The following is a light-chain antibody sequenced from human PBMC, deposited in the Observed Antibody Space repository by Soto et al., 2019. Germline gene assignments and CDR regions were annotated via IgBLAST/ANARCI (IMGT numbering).Light chain of an antibody. Sequence: EIVLAQSPGNLSLSPGERATLSCRASQSLRSSYLAWYQQKPGQAPRLLIYGASNRATGIPDRFSGCGSGTDFTLTISRLESEDSAIYYCQQYGSSFWTFGRGTKVEIK. CDR1: QSLRSSY. J-gene: IGKJ1*01. V-gene: IGKV3-20*01. CDR2: GAS. CDR3: QQYGSSFWT.